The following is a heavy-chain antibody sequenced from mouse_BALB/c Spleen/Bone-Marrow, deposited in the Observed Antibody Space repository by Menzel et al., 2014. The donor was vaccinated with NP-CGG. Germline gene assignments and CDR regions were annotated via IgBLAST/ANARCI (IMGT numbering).Heavy chain of an antibody. CDR2: INPESSTI. Sequence: EVNVEESGGGLVQPGGSLKLSCAASGFDFRRYWMSWVRQAPGKGLEWIGEINPESSTINYTPSLKGKFIISRDNAKNTLYLQMSKVRSEDTALYYCARLGYYGYFVDWGQGTTLTVSS. CDR1: GFDFRRYW. J-gene: IGHJ2*01. V-gene: IGHV4-1*02. CDR3: ARLGYYGYFVD. D-gene: IGHD1-1*01.